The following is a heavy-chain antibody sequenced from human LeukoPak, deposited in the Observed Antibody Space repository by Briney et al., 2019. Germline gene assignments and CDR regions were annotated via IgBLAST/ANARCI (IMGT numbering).Heavy chain of an antibody. CDR1: GYSSTSYW. D-gene: IGHD2-2*01. J-gene: IGHJ3*02. CDR2: IYPGDSDT. Sequence: GESLQISCKGSGYSSTSYWIGWVRQMPGKGLEWRWIIYPGDSDTRYSPSFQGQVTISADKSISTAYLQWSSLKASDTAMYYCARHDGCSSTSCSGAFDIWGQGTMVTVSS. CDR3: ARHDGCSSTSCSGAFDI. V-gene: IGHV5-51*01.